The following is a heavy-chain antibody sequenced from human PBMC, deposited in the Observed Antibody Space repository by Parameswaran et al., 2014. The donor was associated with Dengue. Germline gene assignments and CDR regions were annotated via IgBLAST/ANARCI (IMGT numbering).Heavy chain of an antibody. CDR2: INHSGST. J-gene: IGHJ4*02. CDR3: ARRSPGYGYGRMYYFDY. D-gene: IGHD5-18*01. Sequence: IRQPPGKGLEWIGEINHSGSTNYNPSLKSRVTISVDTSKNQFSLKLSSVTAADTAVYYCARRSPGYGYGRMYYFDYWGQGTLVTGLL. V-gene: IGHV4-34*01.